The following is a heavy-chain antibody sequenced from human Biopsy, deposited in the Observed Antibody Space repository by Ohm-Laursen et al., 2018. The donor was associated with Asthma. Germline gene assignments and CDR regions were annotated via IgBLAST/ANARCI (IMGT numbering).Heavy chain of an antibody. CDR2: GGSYYDGGLK. CDR3: ARDVMEWYLPAFDF. CDR1: GFTFRSYA. J-gene: IGHJ4*02. Sequence: SLRLSRAASGFTFRSYAMHWVRQAPGKGLKWVAVGGSYYDGGLKYYADSVNGRFTVSRDDSKNTLYLQMNSLRPDDTAVYYCARDVMEWYLPAFDFWGQGTLVTVSS. D-gene: IGHD3-3*01. V-gene: IGHV3-30-3*01.